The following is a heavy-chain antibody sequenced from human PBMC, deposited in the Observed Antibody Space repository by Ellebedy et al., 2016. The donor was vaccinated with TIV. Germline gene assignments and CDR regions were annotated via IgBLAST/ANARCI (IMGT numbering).Heavy chain of an antibody. CDR3: AKAQVPYYVWGSYRSPIDY. J-gene: IGHJ4*02. D-gene: IGHD3-16*02. CDR2: ISWNSGSI. Sequence: GGSLRLSCAASGFTFSSYAMSWVRQAPGKGLEWVSGISWNSGSIGYADSVRGRFTISRDNAKNSLYLQMNSLRAEDTALYYCAKAQVPYYVWGSYRSPIDYWGQGTLVTVSS. CDR1: GFTFSSYA. V-gene: IGHV3-9*01.